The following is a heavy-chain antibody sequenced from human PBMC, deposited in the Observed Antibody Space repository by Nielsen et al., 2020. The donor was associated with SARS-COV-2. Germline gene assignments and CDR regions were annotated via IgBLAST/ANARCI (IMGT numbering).Heavy chain of an antibody. CDR3: ARGDLVVVPSPLLGLGPIFYSFYLDV. J-gene: IGHJ6*03. D-gene: IGHD2-2*02. Sequence: GSLRLSCAASGFSLSSYWMTWVRQSPGKGLEWIGEVSHSGSTNYNPSLKSRVTLSMDKSKNQFSLRLTSVSAADTADYFCARGDLVVVPSPLLGLGPIFYSFYLDVWGKGTTVIVSS. CDR2: VSHSGST. CDR1: GFSLSSYW. V-gene: IGHV4-4*01.